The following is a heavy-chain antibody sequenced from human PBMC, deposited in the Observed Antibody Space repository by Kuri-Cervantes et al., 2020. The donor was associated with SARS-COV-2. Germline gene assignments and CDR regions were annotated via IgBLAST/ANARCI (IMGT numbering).Heavy chain of an antibody. CDR1: GFNFSRSD. D-gene: IGHD3-10*01. J-gene: IGHJ4*02. CDR3: ATDRDGFHDF. V-gene: IGHV3-30*03. CDR2: ISYDGKKK. Sequence: GGSLRLSCSASGFNFSRSDMHWVRQAPGKGLEWVAAISYDGKKKRCMASGKGRFTISRDNSQNTLYLQMQSLRSEDTGMYYCATDRDGFHDFWGQGTLVTVSS.